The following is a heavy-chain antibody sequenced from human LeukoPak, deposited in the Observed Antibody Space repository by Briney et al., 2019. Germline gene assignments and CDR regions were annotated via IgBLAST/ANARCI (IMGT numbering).Heavy chain of an antibody. J-gene: IGHJ4*02. CDR1: GFTFSKAW. CDR2: ISYDGSNK. CDR3: AKDSGYDFWSGYYPHIDY. Sequence: GGSLRLSCAASGFTFSKAWMSWVRQAPGKGLEWVAVISYDGSNKYYADSVKGRFTISRDNSKNTLSLQMNSLRADDTAVYYCAKDSGYDFWSGYYPHIDYWGQGTLVTVSS. D-gene: IGHD3-3*01. V-gene: IGHV3-30*18.